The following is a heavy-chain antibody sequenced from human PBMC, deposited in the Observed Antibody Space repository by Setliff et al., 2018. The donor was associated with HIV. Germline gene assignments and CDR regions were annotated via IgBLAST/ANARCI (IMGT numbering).Heavy chain of an antibody. D-gene: IGHD6-6*01. V-gene: IGHV4-34*01. CDR1: GGPFNVHK. Sequence: SETLSLTCNVYGGPFNVHKWNWVRQTPAKGLEWIGDIRHTGSASYNPALGSRVAISVDAVRKRFSLNIRSLTAADTALYFCARGQFVSPGRPRHYMDVWGKGTSVTVSS. J-gene: IGHJ6*03. CDR2: IRHTGSA. CDR3: ARGQFVSPGRPRHYMDV.